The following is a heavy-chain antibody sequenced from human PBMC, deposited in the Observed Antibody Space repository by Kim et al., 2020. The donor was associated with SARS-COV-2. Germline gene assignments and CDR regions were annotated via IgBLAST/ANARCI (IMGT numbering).Heavy chain of an antibody. CDR1: GFTFSSYA. V-gene: IGHV3-23*01. Sequence: GGSLRLSCAASGFTFSSYAMSWVRLAPGKGLEWVSAVSGSGGSTYYADSVRGRFTISRDNSENTVFLQMNSLRADDTAVYYCARSGLNAVAALGHYWGQGTLVTVSS. J-gene: IGHJ4*02. CDR3: ARSGLNAVAALGHY. CDR2: VSGSGGST. D-gene: IGHD6-19*01.